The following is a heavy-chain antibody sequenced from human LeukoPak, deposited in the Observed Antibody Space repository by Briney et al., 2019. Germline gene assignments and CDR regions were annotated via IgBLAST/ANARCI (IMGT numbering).Heavy chain of an antibody. CDR2: INQDGSKK. CDR1: EFTFSNYW. D-gene: IGHD2-21*02. J-gene: IGHJ4*02. V-gene: IGHV3-7*03. CDR3: AKGGHDFNPFYW. Sequence: GGSLRLSCAASEFTFSNYWMGWVRQAPGKGLEWVANINQDGSKKYYVDSVKGRFAISRDNTKNSLHLQMSSLRAEDSAVYYCAKGGHDFNPFYWWGQGTLVTVSS.